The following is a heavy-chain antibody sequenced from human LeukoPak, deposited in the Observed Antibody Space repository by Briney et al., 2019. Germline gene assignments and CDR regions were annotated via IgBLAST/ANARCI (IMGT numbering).Heavy chain of an antibody. Sequence: GGSLRLSCAASGFTFSSYAMHWVRQAPGKGLEWVAVISYDGSNKYYADSVKGRFTISRDNSKNTLYLQMNSLRAEDTAVYYCARKEDYYGSGSYGMDVWGQGTTVTVSS. CDR3: ARKEDYYGSGSYGMDV. CDR2: ISYDGSNK. V-gene: IGHV3-30-3*01. J-gene: IGHJ6*02. CDR1: GFTFSSYA. D-gene: IGHD3-10*01.